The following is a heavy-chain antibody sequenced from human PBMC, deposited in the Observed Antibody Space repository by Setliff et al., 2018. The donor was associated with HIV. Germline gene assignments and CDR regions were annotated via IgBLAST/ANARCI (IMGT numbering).Heavy chain of an antibody. Sequence: SETLSLTCAVSGGSISSAYGSLVRQPPGKGLDWIGYIYYSGSTNYNPSLKSRVTMSVDTSKNRFSLKLNSVTAADTAVYYCARLNQQWLVRDSGSNWFDPWGQGILVTVSS. D-gene: IGHD6-19*01. CDR1: GGSISSAY. V-gene: IGHV4-59*08. J-gene: IGHJ5*02. CDR3: ARLNQQWLVRDSGSNWFDP. CDR2: IYYSGST.